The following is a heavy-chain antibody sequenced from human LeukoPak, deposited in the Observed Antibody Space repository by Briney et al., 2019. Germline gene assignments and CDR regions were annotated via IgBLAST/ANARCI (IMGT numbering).Heavy chain of an antibody. D-gene: IGHD3-10*01. CDR1: GGSFSGYY. J-gene: IGHJ4*02. V-gene: IGHV4-34*01. CDR2: INHSGST. CDR3: TRGNYAGVFDY. Sequence: SETLSLTCAVYGGSFSGYYWSWIRQPPGKGVEWIGEINHSGSTNYSPSLRSRVTISVDTSKNQFSLRLSSVTAADTAVYYCTRGNYAGVFDYWGQGLLVTVSS.